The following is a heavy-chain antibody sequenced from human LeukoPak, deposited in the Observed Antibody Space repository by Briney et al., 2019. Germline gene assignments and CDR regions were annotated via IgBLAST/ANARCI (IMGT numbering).Heavy chain of an antibody. CDR1: GGSISSGGYS. J-gene: IGHJ4*02. Sequence: SQTLSLTCAVSGGSISSGGYSWSWIRQPPGRGLEWIGYIYHSGSTNYIPSLKSQVTISVDTSNNQSSLKPSSVTAADTAVYYCAGFGEPDLDYWGQGTLVTVSS. D-gene: IGHD3-10*01. CDR2: IYHSGST. V-gene: IGHV4-30-2*01. CDR3: AGFGEPDLDY.